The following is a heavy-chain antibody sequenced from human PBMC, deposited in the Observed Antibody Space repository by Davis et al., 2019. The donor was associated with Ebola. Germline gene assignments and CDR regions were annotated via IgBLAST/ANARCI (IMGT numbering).Heavy chain of an antibody. D-gene: IGHD5-18*01. CDR3: ARRRGYSYGPDYYYYYGMDV. Sequence: GGSLRLSCAASGFTFSNYRMNWVRQAPGKGLEWVSYISSSSSTIYYADSVKGRFTISRDNAKNSLYLQMNSLRDEDTAVYYCARRRGYSYGPDYYYYYGMDVWGQGTTVTVSS. V-gene: IGHV3-48*02. J-gene: IGHJ6*02. CDR2: ISSSSSTI. CDR1: GFTFSNYR.